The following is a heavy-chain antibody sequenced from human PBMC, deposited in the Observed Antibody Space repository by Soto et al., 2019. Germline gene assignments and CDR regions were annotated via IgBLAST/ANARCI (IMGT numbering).Heavy chain of an antibody. CDR1: GFTFSSYA. D-gene: IGHD3-22*01. J-gene: IGHJ3*02. V-gene: IGHV3-23*01. CDR2: ISGSGGST. Sequence: GGSLRLSCAASGFTFSSYAMSWVRQAPGKGLEWVSAISGSGGSTYYADSVKGRFTISRDNSKNTLYLQMNSLRAEDTAVYYCAKSITMIVAQVDAFDIWGQGTMVTVSS. CDR3: AKSITMIVAQVDAFDI.